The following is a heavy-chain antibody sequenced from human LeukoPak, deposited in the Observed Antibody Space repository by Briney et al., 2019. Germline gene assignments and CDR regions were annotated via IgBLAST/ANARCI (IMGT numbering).Heavy chain of an antibody. Sequence: ASVKVSCKASGYTFTGYYMHWVRQAPGQGLEWMGWINPNSGDTRFAQKFQGRVTMTRDTSISTAYMELSSLRSDDTALYYCARSQSITGTRGYFDYWGQGTLVTVSS. J-gene: IGHJ4*02. CDR3: ARSQSITGTRGYFDY. V-gene: IGHV1-2*02. CDR2: INPNSGDT. D-gene: IGHD1-7*01. CDR1: GYTFTGYY.